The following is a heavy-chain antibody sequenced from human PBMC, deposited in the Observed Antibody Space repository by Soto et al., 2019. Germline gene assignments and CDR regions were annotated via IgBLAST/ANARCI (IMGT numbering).Heavy chain of an antibody. J-gene: IGHJ6*02. CDR3: ARRNWNFYYYGMDV. CDR1: GFTFSSYA. V-gene: IGHV3-30-3*01. Sequence: GGSLRLSCAASGFTFSSYAMHWVRQAPGKGLEWVAVISYDGSNKYYADSVKGRFTISRDNSKNTLYLQMNSLRAEDTAVYYWARRNWNFYYYGMDVWGQGTTVTVSS. CDR2: ISYDGSNK. D-gene: IGHD1-7*01.